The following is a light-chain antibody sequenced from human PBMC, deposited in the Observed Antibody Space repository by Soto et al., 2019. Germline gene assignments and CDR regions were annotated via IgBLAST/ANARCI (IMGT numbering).Light chain of an antibody. CDR1: SSDVGSYNL. Sequence: QSVLTQPASVSGSPGQSITISCTGTSSDVGSYNLVSWYQQHPGNSPKLMICEGSKRPSGVSDRFSGSKSGNTASLTISGLQAEDEADYYCCSYADSTTYVFGTGTKVTVL. CDR2: EGS. CDR3: CSYADSTTYV. J-gene: IGLJ1*01. V-gene: IGLV2-23*01.